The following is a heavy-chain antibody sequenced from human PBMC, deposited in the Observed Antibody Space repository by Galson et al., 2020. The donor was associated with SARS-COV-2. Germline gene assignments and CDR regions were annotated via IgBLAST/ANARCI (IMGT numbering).Heavy chain of an antibody. D-gene: IGHD3-10*01. CDR3: ASYPYGSGISAFDD. V-gene: IGHV4-34*01. J-gene: IGHJ4*02. Sequence: ETSETLSLTCAVYGGSFSDHYWNWIRQPPGKGLEWIGESNHRGSTNYNPSLKSRVIISVDMSKNQLSLKLTSVTVADTAVYFCASYPYGSGISAFDDWGQGILVIVSS. CDR2: SNHRGST. CDR1: GGSFSDHY.